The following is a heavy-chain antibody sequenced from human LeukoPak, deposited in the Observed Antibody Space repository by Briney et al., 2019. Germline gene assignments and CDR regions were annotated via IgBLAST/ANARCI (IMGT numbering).Heavy chain of an antibody. J-gene: IGHJ4*02. V-gene: IGHV3-30*02. D-gene: IGHD3-10*01. Sequence: PGGSLRLSCAASGFTFSSYGMHWVRQAPGKGLEWVAFIRSDGSNKYYADSVRGRFTISRDNSKNTLYLQMNSLRAEDTAVYYCAKEGISDLWFGELSGGDFDYWGQGTLVTVSS. CDR1: GFTFSSYG. CDR2: IRSDGSNK. CDR3: AKEGISDLWFGELSGGDFDY.